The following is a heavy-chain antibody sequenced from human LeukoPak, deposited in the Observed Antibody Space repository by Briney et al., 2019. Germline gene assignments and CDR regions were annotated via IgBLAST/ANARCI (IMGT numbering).Heavy chain of an antibody. CDR1: GFTFSSYA. D-gene: IGHD6-6*01. V-gene: IGHV3-23*01. CDR2: ISGSGGST. CDR3: AKGGYSSSSPFDY. J-gene: IGHJ4*02. Sequence: GRSLRLSCAASGFTFSSYAMSWVRQAPGKGLEWVSAISGSGGSTYYADSVKGRFTISRDNSKNTLYLQMNSLGAEDTAVYYCAKGGYSSSSPFDYWGQGTLVTVSS.